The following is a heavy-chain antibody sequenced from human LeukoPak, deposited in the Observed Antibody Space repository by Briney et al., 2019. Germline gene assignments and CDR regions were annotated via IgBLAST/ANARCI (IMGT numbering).Heavy chain of an antibody. CDR2: IYTSGST. V-gene: IGHV4-4*07. D-gene: IGHD3-10*01. Sequence: PSETLSLTCTVSGGSISSYYWSWIRQPAGKGLEWIGRIYTSGSTNYNPSPKSRVTMSVDTSKNQFSLKLSSVTAADTAVYYCARDLNVLITMARGVSPSDAFDIWGQGTMVTVSS. CDR1: GGSISSYY. J-gene: IGHJ3*02. CDR3: ARDLNVLITMARGVSPSDAFDI.